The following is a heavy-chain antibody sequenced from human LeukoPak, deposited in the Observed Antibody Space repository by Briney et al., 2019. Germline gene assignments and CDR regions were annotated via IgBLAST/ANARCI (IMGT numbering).Heavy chain of an antibody. CDR2: IWYDGSNK. Sequence: PGGSLRLSCAASGFTFSDFYMSWIRQAPGKGLEWVAVIWYDGSNKYYADSVKGRFTISRDNSKNTLYLQMNSLRAEDTAVYYCAKDGVYCGGDCYSDTEYFQHWGQGTLVTVSS. CDR3: AKDGVYCGGDCYSDTEYFQH. CDR1: GFTFSDFY. J-gene: IGHJ1*01. V-gene: IGHV3-33*06. D-gene: IGHD2-21*02.